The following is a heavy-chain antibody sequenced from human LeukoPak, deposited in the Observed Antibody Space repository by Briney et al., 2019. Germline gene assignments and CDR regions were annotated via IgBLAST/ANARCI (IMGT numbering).Heavy chain of an antibody. CDR1: GGTFSSYT. V-gene: IGHV1-69*02. D-gene: IGHD6-19*01. CDR2: IIPILGIA. J-gene: IGHJ6*03. Sequence: SVKVSCKASGGTFSSYTISWARQAPGQGLEWMGRIIPILGIANYAQKFQGRVTITADKSTSTAYMELSSLRSEDTAVYYCARSDPYSSGWYDYYYYMDVWGKGTTVTVSS. CDR3: ARSDPYSSGWYDYYYYMDV.